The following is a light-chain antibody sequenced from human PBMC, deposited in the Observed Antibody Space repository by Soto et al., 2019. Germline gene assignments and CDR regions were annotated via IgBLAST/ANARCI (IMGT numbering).Light chain of an antibody. CDR2: GAS. V-gene: IGKV3-20*01. CDR1: QSVSSSY. Sequence: EIVLTQSPGTLSLSPGERATLSCRASQSVSSSYLAWYQQKPGQAPSLLIYGASSRATGIADRFSGSGSGTDFTLTISRLEPEDFAIYYCQEYSDWPTWTFGQGTKVDIK. CDR3: QEYSDWPTWT. J-gene: IGKJ1*01.